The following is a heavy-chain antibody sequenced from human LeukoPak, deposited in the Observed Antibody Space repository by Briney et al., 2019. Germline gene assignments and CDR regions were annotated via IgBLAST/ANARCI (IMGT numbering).Heavy chain of an antibody. Sequence: ASVKVSCKASGYTFTSYGISWVRQAPGQGLEWMGWISAYNGNTNYAQKLQGRVTLTTDTSTSTAYMELRSLRSDDTAVYYCARGRLSSGSYLDYFDYWGQGTLVTVSS. CDR3: ARGRLSSGSYLDYFDY. CDR2: ISAYNGNT. CDR1: GYTFTSYG. J-gene: IGHJ4*02. D-gene: IGHD3-10*01. V-gene: IGHV1-18*01.